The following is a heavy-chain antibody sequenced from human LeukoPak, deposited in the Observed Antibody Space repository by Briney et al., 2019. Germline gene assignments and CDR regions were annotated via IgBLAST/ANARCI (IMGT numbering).Heavy chain of an antibody. CDR1: GFTFSSYG. CDR3: AKDIRMDTAMVTGVDY. J-gene: IGHJ4*02. Sequence: GGSLRLSCAASGFTFSSYGMHWVRQAPGKGLEWVSAISGSGGSTYYADSVKGRFTISRDNSKNTLYLQMNSLRAEDTAVYYCAKDIRMDTAMVTGVDYWGQGTLVTVSS. V-gene: IGHV3-23*01. CDR2: ISGSGGST. D-gene: IGHD5-18*01.